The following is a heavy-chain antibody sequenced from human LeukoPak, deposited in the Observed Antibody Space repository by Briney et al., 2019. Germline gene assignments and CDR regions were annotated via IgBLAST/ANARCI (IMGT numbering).Heavy chain of an antibody. CDR2: ISSGGNTE. D-gene: IGHD3-10*01. CDR1: GCRFSSFE. Sequence: PGGSLRLSCTASGCRFSSFEMNWVRQAPGKGLEWVSHISSGGNTEYYVDSVRGRFTMCRDNAKNLLLLQMNSLRAEDTAVYYCARALIEWFGELTKDGSGAFDIWGQGTMVTASS. J-gene: IGHJ3*02. CDR3: ARALIEWFGELTKDGSGAFDI. V-gene: IGHV3-48*03.